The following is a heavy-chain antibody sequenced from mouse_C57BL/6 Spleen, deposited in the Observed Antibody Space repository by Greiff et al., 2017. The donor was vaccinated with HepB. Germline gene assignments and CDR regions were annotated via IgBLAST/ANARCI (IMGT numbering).Heavy chain of an antibody. CDR1: GFTFSSYG. J-gene: IGHJ2*01. CDR2: ISSGGSYT. D-gene: IGHD2-3*01. CDR3: ARPDGYGYYFDY. Sequence: EVQGVESGGDLVKPGGSLKLSCAASGFTFSSYGMSWVRQTPDKRLEWVATISSGGSYTYYPDSVKGRFTISRDNAKNTLYLQMSSLKSEDTAMYYCARPDGYGYYFDYWGQGTTLTVSS. V-gene: IGHV5-6*01.